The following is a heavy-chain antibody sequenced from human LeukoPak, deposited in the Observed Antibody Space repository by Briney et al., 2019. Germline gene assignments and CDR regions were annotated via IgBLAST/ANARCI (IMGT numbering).Heavy chain of an antibody. D-gene: IGHD3-22*01. Sequence: PSETLSLTCTVSGGSISSSSYYWGWIRQPPRKGLEWIGSIYYSGSTYYNPSLKSRVTISVDTSKNQFSLKLSSVTAADTAVYYCASRDYSPHSSGYYYTFDYWGQGTLVTVSS. J-gene: IGHJ4*02. CDR2: IYYSGST. CDR1: GGSISSSSYY. V-gene: IGHV4-39*07. CDR3: ASRDYSPHSSGYYYTFDY.